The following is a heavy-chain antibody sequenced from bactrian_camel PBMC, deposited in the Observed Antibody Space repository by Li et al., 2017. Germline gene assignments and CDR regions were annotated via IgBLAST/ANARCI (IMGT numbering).Heavy chain of an antibody. CDR1: GYMGIPYC. CDR2: LDNVGST. J-gene: IGHJ6*01. V-gene: IGHV3S53*01. D-gene: IGHD3*01. CDR3: AARRFRQCGPLFQARPTTFGF. Sequence: HVQLVESGGGSVQAGGSLRLSCAASGYMGIPYCMAWSRQAPGKERERELVATLDNVGSTSYADSVKDRFTISKDNAKNTLNLQMNSLKPEDSAMYYCAARRFRQCGPLFQARPTTFGFWGQGTQVTVS.